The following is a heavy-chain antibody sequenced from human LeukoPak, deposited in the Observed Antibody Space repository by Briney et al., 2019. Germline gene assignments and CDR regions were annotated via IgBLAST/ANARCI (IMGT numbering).Heavy chain of an antibody. CDR3: AKDCSGGSCLDY. D-gene: IGHD2-15*01. Sequence: GRSLGLSCAASGFTFSSYGMHRVRQAPGKGLEWVAVISYDGSNKYYADSVKGRFTISRDNSKNTLYLQMNSLRAEDTAVYYCAKDCSGGSCLDYWGQGTLVTVSS. CDR1: GFTFSSYG. V-gene: IGHV3-30*18. CDR2: ISYDGSNK. J-gene: IGHJ4*02.